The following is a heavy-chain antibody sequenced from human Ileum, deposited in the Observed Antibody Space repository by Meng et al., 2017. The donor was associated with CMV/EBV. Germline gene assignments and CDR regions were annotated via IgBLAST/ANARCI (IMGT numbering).Heavy chain of an antibody. CDR1: GYSFTADF. Sequence: SCKALGYSFTADFIFWVRQAPGQGLDWMGWINSNIGSPTYAPGFPLRVTMTRDTSISTVYMDLNSLTSDDTAIYYCVPYRTSSYWFGPWGQGTLVTVSS. V-gene: IGHV1-2*02. J-gene: IGHJ5*02. CDR2: INSNIGSP. CDR3: VPYRTSSYWFGP. D-gene: IGHD3-16*01.